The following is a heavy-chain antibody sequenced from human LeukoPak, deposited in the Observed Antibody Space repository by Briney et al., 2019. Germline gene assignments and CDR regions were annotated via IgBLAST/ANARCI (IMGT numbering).Heavy chain of an antibody. Sequence: GGSLRLSCAASGFTFSSYAMTWVRQAPGKGLEWVSAISGSGDRYADSVKGRFTISRDNSKNTLYLHMNTLRAEDTAIYYCAKDRTVGASYWYFDLWGRGTLVTVSS. CDR3: AKDRTVGASYWYFDL. V-gene: IGHV3-23*01. J-gene: IGHJ2*01. CDR2: ISGSGDR. D-gene: IGHD1-26*01. CDR1: GFTFSSYA.